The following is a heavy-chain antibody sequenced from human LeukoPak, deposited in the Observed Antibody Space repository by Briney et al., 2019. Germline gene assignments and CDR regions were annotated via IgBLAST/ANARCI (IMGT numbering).Heavy chain of an antibody. V-gene: IGHV3-48*04. D-gene: IGHD3-3*01. CDR3: AREPFGVVTVFDY. CDR2: ISSSSSTI. J-gene: IGHJ4*02. Sequence: GGSLRLSCAASGFTFSSYSMNWVRQAPGKGLEWVSYISSSSSTIYYADSVKGRFTISRDNAKNSLYLQMNSLRAEDTAVYYCAREPFGVVTVFDYWGQGTLVTVSS. CDR1: GFTFSSYS.